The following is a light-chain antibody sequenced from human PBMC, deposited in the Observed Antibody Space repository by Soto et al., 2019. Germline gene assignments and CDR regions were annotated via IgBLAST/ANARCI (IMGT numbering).Light chain of an antibody. CDR1: QNININ. CDR3: QQDKDWPPLT. Sequence: EIVMTQSPLTLSVSPGERATLSCRASQNININLAWYQQRPGQAPRVLIYGASSRASGIPDMFSGSGSGTDFTLTINRLEPDDFAFYYCQQDKDWPPLTFGGGTRVEIK. J-gene: IGKJ4*01. CDR2: GAS. V-gene: IGKV3D-15*01.